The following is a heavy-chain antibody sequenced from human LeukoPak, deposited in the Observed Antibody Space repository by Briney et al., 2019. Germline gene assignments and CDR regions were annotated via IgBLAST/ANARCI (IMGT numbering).Heavy chain of an antibody. J-gene: IGHJ4*02. V-gene: IGHV4-59*08. CDR2: IYHTGHT. CDR3: TRHPFMSPFDY. Sequence: SETLSLTCAVYGGSFSGYYWSWIRQPPGGGLEWIGYIYHTGHTHYNASLKGRVTMSMDTSQSQISLRMSSMTAADTAVYYCTRHPFMSPFDYWGQGTLVTVSS. D-gene: IGHD3-10*02. CDR1: GGSFSGYY.